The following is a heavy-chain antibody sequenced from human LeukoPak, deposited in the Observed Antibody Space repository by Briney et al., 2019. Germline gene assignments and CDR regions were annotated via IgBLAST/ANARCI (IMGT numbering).Heavy chain of an antibody. J-gene: IGHJ6*04. CDR3: AELGITMIGGV. D-gene: IGHD3-10*02. Sequence: GGSLRLSCAASGFTFSSYAMSWVRQAPGKGLEWVSDINGSGASTYYADSVKGRFTISRDNSKNTLYLQMNSLRAEDTAVYYCAELGITMIGGVWGKGTTVTISS. CDR2: INGSGAST. CDR1: GFTFSSYA. V-gene: IGHV3-23*01.